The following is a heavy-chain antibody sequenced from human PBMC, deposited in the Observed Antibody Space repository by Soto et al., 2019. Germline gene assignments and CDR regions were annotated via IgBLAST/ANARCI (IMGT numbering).Heavy chain of an antibody. J-gene: IGHJ2*01. V-gene: IGHV3-30*18. CDR2: ISYDGSNK. Sequence: QVQLVESGGGVVQPGRSPRLSCAASGFTFSSYGMHWVRQAPGKGLEWVAVISYDGSNKYYADSVKGRFTISRDNSKNTLYLQMNSLRAEDTAVYYCAKDSAYYDILARGYFDLWGRGTLVTVSS. CDR1: GFTFSSYG. D-gene: IGHD3-9*01. CDR3: AKDSAYYDILARGYFDL.